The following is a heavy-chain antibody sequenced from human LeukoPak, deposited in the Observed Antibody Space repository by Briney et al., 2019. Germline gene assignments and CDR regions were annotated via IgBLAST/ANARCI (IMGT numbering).Heavy chain of an antibody. D-gene: IGHD2-2*01. CDR1: GYTFTSYY. J-gene: IGHJ5*02. V-gene: IGHV1-46*03. CDR3: ARGPFVVVPAAIGWIDP. Sequence: ASVKVSCKASGYTFTSYYMHWVRQAPGQGLEWMGINNPSGGSTSYAQKFQGRVTMTRDTSTSTVYMELSSLRSEDTAVYYCARGPFVVVPAAIGWIDPWGQGTLVTVSS. CDR2: NNPSGGST.